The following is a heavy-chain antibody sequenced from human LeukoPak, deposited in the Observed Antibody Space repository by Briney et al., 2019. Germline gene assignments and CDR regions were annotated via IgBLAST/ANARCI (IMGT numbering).Heavy chain of an antibody. J-gene: IGHJ5*02. D-gene: IGHD2-2*01. CDR3: ARGCSSTSCYFLGRNWFDP. CDR2: IIPIFGTA. V-gene: IGHV1-69*13. Sequence: GASVKVSCKASGGTFSSYAISWVRQALGQGLEWMGGIIPIFGTANYAQKFQGRVTITADESTSTAYMELSSLRSEDTAVYYCARGCSSTSCYFLGRNWFDPWGQGTLVTVSS. CDR1: GGTFSSYA.